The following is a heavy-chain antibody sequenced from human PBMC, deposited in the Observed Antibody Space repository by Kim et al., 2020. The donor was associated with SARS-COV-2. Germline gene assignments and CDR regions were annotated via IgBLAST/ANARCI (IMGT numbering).Heavy chain of an antibody. CDR1: GFTFITYT. J-gene: IGHJ4*02. Sequence: GGSLRLSCAASGFTFITYTMTWVRQAPGKGLEWVSAISCSGGNTYYADSVKGRFTISRDNSRNTLYLQMNSLRAEDSALYYCAKGGPMVQGRTYYFDYWGQGTLVTVSS. D-gene: IGHD3-10*01. V-gene: IGHV3-23*01. CDR2: ISCSGGNT. CDR3: AKGGPMVQGRTYYFDY.